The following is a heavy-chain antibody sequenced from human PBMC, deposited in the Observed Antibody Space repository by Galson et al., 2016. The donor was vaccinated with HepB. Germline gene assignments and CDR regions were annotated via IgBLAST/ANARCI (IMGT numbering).Heavy chain of an antibody. J-gene: IGHJ6*02. D-gene: IGHD6-25*01. CDR1: GYTFTDYY. CDR3: ARSVYHSGPTYYYYYGLDV. V-gene: IGHV1-2*02. Sequence: SVKVSCKASGYTFTDYYMHWVRQAPGQGLEWMGWINPISGGTNYAQRFRGGVTMTRDTSISTAYMELSRLTSDDTAIYYCARSVYHSGPTYYYYYGLDVWGPGILVIVSS. CDR2: INPISGGT.